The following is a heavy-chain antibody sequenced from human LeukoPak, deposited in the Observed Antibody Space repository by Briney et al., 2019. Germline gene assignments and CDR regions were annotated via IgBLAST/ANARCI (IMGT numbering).Heavy chain of an antibody. J-gene: IGHJ4*02. V-gene: IGHV4-34*01. Sequence: SETLSLTCAVYGVSFSGYYWSWIRQPPGKGLEWIGEINHSGSTNYNPSLKSRVTISVDTSKNQFSLKLSSVTAADTAVYYCARSPEEVHLFDYWGQGTLVTVSS. CDR3: ARSPEEVHLFDY. CDR2: INHSGST. CDR1: GVSFSGYY.